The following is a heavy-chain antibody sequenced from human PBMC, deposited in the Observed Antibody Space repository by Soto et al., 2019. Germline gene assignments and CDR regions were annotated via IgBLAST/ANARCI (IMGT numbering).Heavy chain of an antibody. V-gene: IGHV1-18*01. CDR3: ARDAGTGYSSGKSEY. CDR2: ISAYNGNT. D-gene: IGHD6-19*01. CDR1: GYTFTSYG. Sequence: GASVKVSCKASGYTFTSYGISWVRQAPGQGLEWMGWISAYNGNTNYAQKLQGRVTMTTDTSTSTAYMELRSLRSDDTAVYYCARDAGTGYSSGKSEYWGQGTLVTVSS. J-gene: IGHJ4*02.